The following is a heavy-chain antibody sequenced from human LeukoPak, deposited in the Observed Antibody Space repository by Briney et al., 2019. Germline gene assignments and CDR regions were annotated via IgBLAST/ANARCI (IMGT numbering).Heavy chain of an antibody. CDR3: ATRGDSSSWYEIDY. CDR2: INAGNGNT. D-gene: IGHD6-13*01. V-gene: IGHV1-3*01. J-gene: IGHJ4*02. CDR1: GYSFTSYW. Sequence: GESLKISCKGSGYSFTSYWIGWVRQAPGQRLEWMGWINAGNGNTKYSQKFQGRVTITRDTSASTAYMELSSLRSEDTAVYYCATRGDSSSWYEIDYWGQGTLVTVSS.